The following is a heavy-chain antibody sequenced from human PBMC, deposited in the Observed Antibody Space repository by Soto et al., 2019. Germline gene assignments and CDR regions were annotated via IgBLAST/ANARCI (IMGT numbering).Heavy chain of an antibody. V-gene: IGHV3-30*18. Sequence: PGGSLRLSCAASGFTFSSYGMHWVRQARGKGLEWVAVVSYDGSNKYYADSVKGRFTISRDNSKNTLYLQMNSLRAEDTAVYYCAKDRGGYSGYDLYYYYYGMDVWGQGTTVTVSS. CDR1: GFTFSSYG. CDR2: VSYDGSNK. J-gene: IGHJ6*02. D-gene: IGHD5-12*01. CDR3: AKDRGGYSGYDLYYYYYGMDV.